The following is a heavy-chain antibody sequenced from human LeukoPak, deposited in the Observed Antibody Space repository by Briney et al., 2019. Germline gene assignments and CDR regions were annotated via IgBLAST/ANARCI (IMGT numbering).Heavy chain of an antibody. D-gene: IGHD3-22*01. CDR1: GFTFSSYW. Sequence: GGSLRLSCAASGFTFSSYWMSWVRQAPGKGLECVANIKEDGSEEYYVDAVKGRFSISRDNAKNSLYLQMNSLRAEDTAVYYCARDWLAGNPYHAFDLWGKGTMVTVSS. J-gene: IGHJ3*01. CDR3: ARDWLAGNPYHAFDL. V-gene: IGHV3-7*01. CDR2: IKEDGSEE.